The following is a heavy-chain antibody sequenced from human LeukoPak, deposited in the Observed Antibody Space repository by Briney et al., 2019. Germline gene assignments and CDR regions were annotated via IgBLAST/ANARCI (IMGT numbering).Heavy chain of an antibody. CDR1: GFTFSSYA. CDR3: AKGGGFLEWLLDY. D-gene: IGHD3-3*01. J-gene: IGHJ4*02. V-gene: IGHV3-23*01. Sequence: GGSLRLSCAASGFTFSSYAMSWVRQAPGKGLEWVSAISGSGGSTYYADSVKGRFTISRDNSKNTLYPQMSSLRAEDTAVYYCAKGGGFLEWLLDYWGQGTLVTVSS. CDR2: ISGSGGST.